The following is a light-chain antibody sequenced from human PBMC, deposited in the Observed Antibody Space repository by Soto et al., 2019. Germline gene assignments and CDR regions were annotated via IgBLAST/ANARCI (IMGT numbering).Light chain of an antibody. CDR1: QSVSSY. V-gene: IGKV3-11*01. CDR2: DAS. J-gene: IGKJ1*01. CDR3: QQYNSYSRT. Sequence: EIVLTQSPGTLSLSPGESATLXYRASQSVSSYLAWYQQKPGQAPRLLIYDASNRATGIPARFSGSGSGTDFTLTISSLEAEDFATYYCQQYNSYSRTFGQGTKVDIK.